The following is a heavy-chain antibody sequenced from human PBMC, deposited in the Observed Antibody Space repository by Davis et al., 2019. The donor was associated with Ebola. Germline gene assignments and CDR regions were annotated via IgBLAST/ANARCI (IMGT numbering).Heavy chain of an antibody. D-gene: IGHD3-10*01. Sequence: GESLKISCKGSGYSFSNYWISWVRQMPGKGLEWMGRIDPSDSYTNYSPSFQGHVTISADKSISTAYLQWSSLKASDTAMYYCARHYYGSGSYYWFDPWGQGTLVTVSS. J-gene: IGHJ5*02. CDR1: GYSFSNYW. V-gene: IGHV5-10-1*01. CDR2: IDPSDSYT. CDR3: ARHYYGSGSYYWFDP.